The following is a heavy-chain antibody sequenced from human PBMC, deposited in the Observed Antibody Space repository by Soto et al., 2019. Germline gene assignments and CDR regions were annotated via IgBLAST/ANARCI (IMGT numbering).Heavy chain of an antibody. CDR2: IYHSGST. V-gene: IGHV4-31*03. Sequence: SETLSLTCTVSGGSISSNGFGNCWSWIRQLPGKGLEWIGYIYHSGSTYYNPPLESRVTISVDTSKNQFSLRLSSVTAADTAVYYCARIQRIWDDFWTEYYYWFDPWGLGTRVTVSS. J-gene: IGHJ5*02. CDR3: ARIQRIWDDFWTEYYYWFDP. D-gene: IGHD3-3*01. CDR1: GGSISSNGFGNC.